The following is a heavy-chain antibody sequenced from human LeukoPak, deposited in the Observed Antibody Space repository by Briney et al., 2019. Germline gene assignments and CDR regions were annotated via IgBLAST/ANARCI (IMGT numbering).Heavy chain of an antibody. V-gene: IGHV3-30*18. CDR2: ISYDGSNK. J-gene: IGHJ6*02. Sequence: PGGSLRLSCAASGFTFSSYGMHWVRQAPGKGLGWVAVISYDGSNKYYADSVKGRFTISRDNSKNTLYLQMNSLRAEDTAVYYCAKDYRYCSSTSCYPSYYYYYGMDVWGQGTTVTVSS. CDR1: GFTFSSYG. D-gene: IGHD2-2*01. CDR3: AKDYRYCSSTSCYPSYYYYYGMDV.